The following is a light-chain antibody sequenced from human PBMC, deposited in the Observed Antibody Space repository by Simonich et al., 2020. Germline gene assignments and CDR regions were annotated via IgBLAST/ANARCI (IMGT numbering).Light chain of an antibody. CDR2: KAS. CDR3: QQYNSYSPSYT. CDR1: QSISSW. V-gene: IGKV1-5*03. J-gene: IGKJ3*01. Sequence: DIQMTQSPSTRSASVGDRVTITCRASQSISSWLAWYQQKPGKAPKLLIYKASSLESGVPSRFSGSGSGTEFTLTISSLQPDDFATYYCQQYNSYSPSYTFGPGTKVDIK.